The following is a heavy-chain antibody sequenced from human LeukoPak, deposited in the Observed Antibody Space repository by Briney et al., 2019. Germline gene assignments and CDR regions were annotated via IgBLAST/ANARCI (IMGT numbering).Heavy chain of an antibody. D-gene: IGHD5-24*01. V-gene: IGHV3-15*01. CDR2: IKSKTDGGTT. Sequence: GGSLGLSCAASGFSFTDAWMNWVRQAPGKGLEWVGRIKSKTDGGTTDYAAPVKGRFTISRDDSKNTLYLQMNSLKTEDTAVYYCTNRRVGVPRWGQGTLVTVSS. CDR3: TNRRVGVPR. J-gene: IGHJ4*02. CDR1: GFSFTDAW.